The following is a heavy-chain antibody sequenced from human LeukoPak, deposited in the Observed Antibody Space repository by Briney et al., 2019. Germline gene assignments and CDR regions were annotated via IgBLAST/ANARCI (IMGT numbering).Heavy chain of an antibody. J-gene: IGHJ4*02. CDR3: ASDHLSIAATGMRY. V-gene: IGHV1-2*02. Sequence: ASVKVSCKSSGYTFNGYYMHWVRQAPGQGLEWMGWINPNNGGTKYAQKFQGRVTMTRDTSISTAYMELSSLRSDDTAVYYCASDHLSIAATGMRYWGQGTLVTVSS. D-gene: IGHD6-13*01. CDR1: GYTFNGYY. CDR2: INPNNGGT.